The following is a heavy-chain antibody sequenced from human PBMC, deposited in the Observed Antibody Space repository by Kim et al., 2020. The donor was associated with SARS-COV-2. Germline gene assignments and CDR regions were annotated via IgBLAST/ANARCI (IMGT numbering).Heavy chain of an antibody. CDR2: I. CDR3: ARELAVAGTNY. D-gene: IGHD6-19*01. V-gene: IGHV3-48*03. Sequence: ISVADSVMGRMTISRDNAKNSLYLQMNSLRAEDTAVYYCARELAVAGTNYWGQGTLVTVSS. J-gene: IGHJ4*02.